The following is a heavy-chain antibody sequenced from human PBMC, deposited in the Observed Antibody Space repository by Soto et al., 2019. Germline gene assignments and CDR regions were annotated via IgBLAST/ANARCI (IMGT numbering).Heavy chain of an antibody. V-gene: IGHV4-61*01. CDR1: GGSVSSGSYY. D-gene: IGHD5-12*01. CDR3: ARDRDGYISY. Sequence: PSETLSLTCSGSGGSVSSGSYYWSWIRQPPGKGLEWIGYIYYSGSTNYNPSLKSRVTISVDTSKNQFSLKLSSVTAADTAVYYCARDRDGYISYWGQGTLVTVSS. CDR2: IYYSGST. J-gene: IGHJ4*02.